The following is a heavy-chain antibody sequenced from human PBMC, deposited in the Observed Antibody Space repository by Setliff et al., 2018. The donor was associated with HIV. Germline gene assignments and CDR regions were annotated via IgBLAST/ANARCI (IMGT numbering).Heavy chain of an antibody. CDR1: GASITSHN. J-gene: IGHJ6*03. CDR3: ARHSGSGYFDYTWSTYRLGYYMDV. D-gene: IGHD3-22*01. Sequence: PSETLSLTCSVSGASITSHNWSWIRQAAGKGLEWIGIINYSGTTYYNPSLKSRVTISVATSKNQFSLRLSSVTAADTAVYYCARHSGSGYFDYTWSTYRLGYYMDVWGKGTPVTVSS. CDR2: INYSGTT. V-gene: IGHV4-59*08.